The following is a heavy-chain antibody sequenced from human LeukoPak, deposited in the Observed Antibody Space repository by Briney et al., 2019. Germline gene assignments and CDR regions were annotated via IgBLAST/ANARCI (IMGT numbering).Heavy chain of an antibody. CDR1: GFTFSSYA. CDR2: ISGSGGST. J-gene: IGHJ4*02. V-gene: IGHV3-23*01. CDR3: AKDSDLGYCSGGSCYGYDY. D-gene: IGHD2-15*01. Sequence: AGGSLRLSCAASGFTFSSYAMSWVRQAPGKGLEWVSAISGSGGSTYYADSVKGRFTISRDNSKNTLYLQMNSLRAEDTAVYYCAKDSDLGYCSGGSCYGYDYWGQGTLVTVSS.